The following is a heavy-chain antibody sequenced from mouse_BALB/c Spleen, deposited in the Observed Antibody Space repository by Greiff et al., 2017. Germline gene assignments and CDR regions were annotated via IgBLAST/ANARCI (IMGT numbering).Heavy chain of an antibody. CDR2: IYPYNGGT. D-gene: IGHD1-2*01. J-gene: IGHJ2*01. Sequence: VQLQQSGPELVKPGASVKISCKASGYTFTDYNMHWVKQSHGKSLEWIGYIYPYNGGTGYNQKFKSKATLTVDNSSSTAYMELRSLTSEDSAVYYCARIHYYGSRYFDYWGQGTTLTVSS. CDR3: ARIHYYGSRYFDY. CDR1: GYTFTDYN. V-gene: IGHV1S29*02.